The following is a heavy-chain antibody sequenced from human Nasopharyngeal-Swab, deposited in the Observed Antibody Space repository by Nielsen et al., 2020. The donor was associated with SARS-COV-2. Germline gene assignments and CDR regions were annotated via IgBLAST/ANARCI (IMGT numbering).Heavy chain of an antibody. CDR1: GYSFTRYW. CDR3: ARLKDYSITYYMDV. J-gene: IGHJ6*03. V-gene: IGHV5-51*01. CDR2: IYPGDSDT. Sequence: KVSCKGSGYSFTRYWIGWVRQMPGKGLEWMGIIYPGDSDTRYSPSFQGQVTVSADKSISTAYLQWSSLKASDTAMYYCARLKDYSITYYMDVWGKGTTVTVSS. D-gene: IGHD4-11*01.